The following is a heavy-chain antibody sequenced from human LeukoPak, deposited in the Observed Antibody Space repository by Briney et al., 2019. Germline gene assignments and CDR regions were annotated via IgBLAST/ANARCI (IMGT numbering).Heavy chain of an antibody. V-gene: IGHV4-39*01. Sequence: PSETLSLTSTVSGDSIISSIYYSGWIRQPPGEWLECIGSTYYSGSTYYNPSPKSRVTTSKETSKNQISLKLTSGTTADRRVYYSGSTNYKPSVKGRMTLSVDTTKNNMSLKLSSVTVVDTDVYYSARRTGDIRNCYYYLDVWGKGTQVTVSS. J-gene: IGHJ6*03. CDR3: GSTNYKPSVKGRMTLSVDTTKNNMSLKLSSVTVVDTDVYYSARRTGDIRNCYYYLDV. D-gene: IGHD1/OR15-1a*01. CDR2: TYYSGST. CDR1: GDSIISSIYY.